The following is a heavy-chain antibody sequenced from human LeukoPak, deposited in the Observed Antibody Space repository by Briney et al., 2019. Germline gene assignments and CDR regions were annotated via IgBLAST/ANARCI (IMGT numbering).Heavy chain of an antibody. CDR1: GCTFTSYY. Sequence: GASVKVSCKASGCTFTSYYMHWVRQAPGQGLEWMGIINPSGGSTSYAQKFQGRVTMTRDMSTSTVYMELSSLRSEDTAVYYCARDWLGVNYDSGGYHFDYWGQGTLVTVSS. J-gene: IGHJ4*02. D-gene: IGHD3-22*01. CDR3: ARDWLGVNYDSGGYHFDY. V-gene: IGHV1-46*01. CDR2: INPSGGST.